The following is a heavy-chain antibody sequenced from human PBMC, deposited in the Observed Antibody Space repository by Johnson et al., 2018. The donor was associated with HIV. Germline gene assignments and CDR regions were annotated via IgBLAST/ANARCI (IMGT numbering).Heavy chain of an antibody. CDR1: GFTFSSYG. CDR2: IYSGDSA. D-gene: IGHD2-2*01. Sequence: QVQLVESGGGVVQPGRSLRLSCAASGFTFSSYGMHWVRQAPGKGLEWVSVIYSGDSAYYTHSVKGRFTISRDNSKNTLYLQMNSLRAEDTAVYYCAKDAVVYCSSTSYHRASGNAFDIWGQGTMATVSS. V-gene: IGHV3-NL1*01. J-gene: IGHJ3*02. CDR3: AKDAVVYCSSTSYHRASGNAFDI.